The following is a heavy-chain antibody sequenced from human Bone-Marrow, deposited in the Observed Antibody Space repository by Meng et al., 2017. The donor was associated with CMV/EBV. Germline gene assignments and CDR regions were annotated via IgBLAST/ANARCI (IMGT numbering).Heavy chain of an antibody. CDR2: ISSSSSYI. V-gene: IGHV3-21*01. CDR1: GFTFSGYS. J-gene: IGHJ4*02. Sequence: GESLKISCAASGFTFSGYSMNWVRQAPGKGLEWVSSISSSSSYIYYADSVKGRFTISRDNAKNSLYLQMNSLRAEDTAVYYCARAGSGGYFDYWGQGTLVTVSS. D-gene: IGHD1-26*01. CDR3: ARAGSGGYFDY.